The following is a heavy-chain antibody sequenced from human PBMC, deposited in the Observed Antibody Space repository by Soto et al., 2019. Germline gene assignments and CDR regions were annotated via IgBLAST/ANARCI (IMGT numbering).Heavy chain of an antibody. CDR3: AKDYTVTSNDY. J-gene: IGHJ4*02. D-gene: IGHD4-17*01. Sequence: EVQLLESGGGLVQPGGSLRLSCAASGFTFSSCPLTWVRRAPGKGLEWVSSISGSGGNTYYADSVKGRFTISRDNSKNTLYLQMNSLRAEDTALYYCAKDYTVTSNDYWGQGTLVTVSS. CDR1: GFTFSSCP. CDR2: ISGSGGNT. V-gene: IGHV3-23*01.